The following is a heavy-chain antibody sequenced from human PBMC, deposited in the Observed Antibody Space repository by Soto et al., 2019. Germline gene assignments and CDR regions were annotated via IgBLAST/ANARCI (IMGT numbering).Heavy chain of an antibody. CDR3: AKEDSSWLYYYGMDV. CDR2: ISYDGSNK. D-gene: IGHD6-13*01. V-gene: IGHV3-30*18. CDR1: GFTFSSYG. Sequence: PGGSLRLSCAASGFTFSSYGMHWVRQAPGKGLEWVAVISYDGSNKYYADSVKGRFTISRDNSKNTLYLQMNSLRAEDTAVYYCAKEDSSWLYYYGMDVWGQGTTVTVSS. J-gene: IGHJ6*02.